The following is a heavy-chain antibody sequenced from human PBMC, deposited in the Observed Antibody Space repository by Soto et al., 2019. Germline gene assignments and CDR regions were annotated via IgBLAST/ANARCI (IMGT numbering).Heavy chain of an antibody. CDR1: GFTFSSYA. V-gene: IGHV3-23*01. Sequence: TGGSLRLSCAASGFTFSSYAMSWVRQAPGKGLEWVSAISGSGGSTYYADSVKGRFTISRDNSKNTLYLQMNSLRAEDTAVYYCQNLRRAYWGGDCYYDPWGGEPWSPSPQ. CDR3: QNLRRAYWGGDCYYDP. CDR2: ISGSGGST. D-gene: IGHD2-21*01. J-gene: IGHJ5*02.